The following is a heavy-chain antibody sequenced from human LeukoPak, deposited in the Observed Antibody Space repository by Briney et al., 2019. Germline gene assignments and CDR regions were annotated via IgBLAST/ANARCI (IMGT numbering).Heavy chain of an antibody. J-gene: IGHJ4*02. CDR1: GGSISSYY. CDR3: ARHAEGMGYYFDY. D-gene: IGHD2-8*01. CDR2: IYYSGST. V-gene: IGHV4-59*08. Sequence: SETLSLTCTVSGGSISSYYWSWIRQPPGKGLEWIGYIYYSGSTNYNPSLKSRVTISVDTSKNQFSLKLSSVTAADTAVYYCARHAEGMGYYFDYWGQGTLVTVSS.